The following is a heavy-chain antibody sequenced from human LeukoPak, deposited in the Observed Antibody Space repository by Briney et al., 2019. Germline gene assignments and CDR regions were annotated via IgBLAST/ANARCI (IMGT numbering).Heavy chain of an antibody. Sequence: GGSLRLSCEGPERMVRNSYMSWVRQSPGRGLEWVSVIYSGGSTDYADSVKGRFTTSRDTSKNTVYLQMNNLRAEDTGVYYCVRDLRDRRGYSNYYVDVWGKGTTVIVSS. CDR3: VRDLRDRRGYSNYYVDV. CDR2: IYSGGST. J-gene: IGHJ6*03. V-gene: IGHV3-53*01. D-gene: IGHD3-10*01. CDR1: ERMVRNSY.